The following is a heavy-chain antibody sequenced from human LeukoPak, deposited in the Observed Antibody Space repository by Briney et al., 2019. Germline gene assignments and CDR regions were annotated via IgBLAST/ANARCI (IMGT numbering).Heavy chain of an antibody. Sequence: GGSLRLSWAGSGFTFSDSYMSWIRQTPGKGLEVLSYIISSSSYTNYADSVKGRFTISRHNSKKTLYLQMTPLRAADTAVYYCVKGGWFDYWGQGTLVTVSS. CDR1: GFTFSDSY. J-gene: IGHJ4*02. CDR3: VKGGWFDY. V-gene: IGHV3-11*05. D-gene: IGHD6-19*01. CDR2: IISSSSYT.